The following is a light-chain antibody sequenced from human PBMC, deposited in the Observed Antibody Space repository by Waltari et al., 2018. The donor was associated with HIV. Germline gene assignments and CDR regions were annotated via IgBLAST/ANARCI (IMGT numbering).Light chain of an antibody. CDR3: CSYAGSYTSRV. Sequence: QSALTQPRPASGSPGPSVTISCTATSSDVGGYNYVSWYQQHPGKAPKLMIYDVSKRPSGVPDRFSGSKSGNTASLTISGLQAEDEADYYCCSYAGSYTSRVFGGGTKLTVL. CDR1: SSDVGGYNY. J-gene: IGLJ3*02. V-gene: IGLV2-11*01. CDR2: DVS.